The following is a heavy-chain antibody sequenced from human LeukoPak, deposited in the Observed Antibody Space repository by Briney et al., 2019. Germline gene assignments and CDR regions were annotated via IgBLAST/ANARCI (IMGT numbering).Heavy chain of an antibody. Sequence: PGGSLTLSCAASGFTFSSHGMSCVRQAPGKGPEWFSIISGSGGSTHYADSVKGRFIISKDNSKNTLYLQMNSLRAEDTAIYYCAKCRGWDSSGWPIDHWGQGTLVTVSS. CDR2: ISGSGGST. V-gene: IGHV3-23*01. CDR3: AKCRGWDSSGWPIDH. CDR1: GFTFSSHG. J-gene: IGHJ4*02. D-gene: IGHD6-19*01.